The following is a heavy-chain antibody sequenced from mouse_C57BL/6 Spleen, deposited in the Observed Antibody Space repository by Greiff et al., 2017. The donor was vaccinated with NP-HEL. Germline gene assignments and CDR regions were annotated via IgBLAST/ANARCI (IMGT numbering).Heavy chain of an antibody. Sequence: QVQLKQSGPELVKPGASVKISCKASGYAFSSSWMNWVKQRPGKGLEWIGRIYPGDGDTNYNGKFKGKATLTADKSSSTAYMQLSSLTSEDSAVYVCAREDGSSYGYFDYWGQGTTLTVSS. CDR3: AREDGSSYGYFDY. V-gene: IGHV1-82*01. CDR1: GYAFSSSW. D-gene: IGHD1-1*01. J-gene: IGHJ2*01. CDR2: IYPGDGDT.